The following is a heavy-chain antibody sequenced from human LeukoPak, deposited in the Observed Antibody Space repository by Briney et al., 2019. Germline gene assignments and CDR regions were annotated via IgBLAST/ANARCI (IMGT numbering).Heavy chain of an antibody. CDR1: GFTVSSNY. CDR2: IYSGGST. Sequence: GGSLRLSCAASGFTVSSNYMSWVRQAPGKGLEWVSVIYSGGSTYYADTVKGRFTISRDNSKNTLYLQMNSLRAEDTAVYYCAREQGSRWSYGMDVWGQGTTVTVS. J-gene: IGHJ6*02. CDR3: AREQGSRWSYGMDV. D-gene: IGHD6-13*01. V-gene: IGHV3-66*01.